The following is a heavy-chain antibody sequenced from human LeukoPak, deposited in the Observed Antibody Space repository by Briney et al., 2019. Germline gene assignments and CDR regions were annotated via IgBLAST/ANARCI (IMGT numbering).Heavy chain of an antibody. J-gene: IGHJ3*02. CDR2: IKQDGSEK. CDR1: GFTFSSYW. D-gene: IGHD2-21*01. CDR3: ARDCGGDLGSAFDI. V-gene: IGHV3-7*01. Sequence: GSLRLSCAASGFTFSSYWMSWVRQAPGKGLEWVANIKQDGSEKYYVDSVKGRFTISRDNAKSSLYLQMNSLRAEDTAVYYCARDCGGDLGSAFDIWGQGTMVTVSS.